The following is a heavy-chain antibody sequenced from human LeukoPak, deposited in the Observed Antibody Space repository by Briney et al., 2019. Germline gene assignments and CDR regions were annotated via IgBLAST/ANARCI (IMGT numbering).Heavy chain of an antibody. V-gene: IGHV4-38-2*02. CDR2: INHSGST. J-gene: IGHJ4*02. D-gene: IGHD6-19*01. Sequence: PSETLSLTCTVSGYSISSGYYWSWIRQPPGKGLEWIGEINHSGSTNYNPSLKSRVTISVDTSKNQFSLKLSSVTAADTAVYYCARQPRWLVRCFDYWGQGTLVTVSS. CDR1: GYSISSGYY. CDR3: ARQPRWLVRCFDY.